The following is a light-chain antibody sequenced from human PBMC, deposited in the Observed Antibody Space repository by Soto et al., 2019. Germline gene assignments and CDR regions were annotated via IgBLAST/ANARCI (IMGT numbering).Light chain of an antibody. Sequence: QSVLTQPPSASGSPGQSVTISCTGTSNDVGAYNYVSWYQQHPGKAPKLIIYDVSKRPSGVPDRFSGSKSGNTASLTVSGLQAKDEADYYCSSYGGYNNFLIFGGGTKLTVL. CDR3: SSYGGYNNFLI. J-gene: IGLJ2*01. V-gene: IGLV2-8*01. CDR1: SNDVGAYNY. CDR2: DVS.